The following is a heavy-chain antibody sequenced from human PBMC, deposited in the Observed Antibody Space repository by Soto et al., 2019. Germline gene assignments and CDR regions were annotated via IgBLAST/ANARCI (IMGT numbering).Heavy chain of an antibody. CDR2: IRSKANSYAT. CDR3: TGTVDTAMGKRYYYYGMDV. D-gene: IGHD5-18*01. J-gene: IGHJ6*02. V-gene: IGHV3-73*01. Sequence: GGSLRLSCAASGFTFSGSAMHWVRQASGKGLEWVGRIRSKANSYATAYAASVKGRFTISRDDSKNTAYLQMNSLKTEDTAVYYCTGTVDTAMGKRYYYYGMDVWGQGTTVTVSS. CDR1: GFTFSGSA.